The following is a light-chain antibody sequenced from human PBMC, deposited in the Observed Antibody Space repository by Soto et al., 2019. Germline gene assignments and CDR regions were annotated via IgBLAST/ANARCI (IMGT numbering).Light chain of an antibody. CDR1: QSISNY. CDR3: QKYSSAPRT. CDR2: AAS. Sequence: DIQMTQSPSSLSASVGDRVTITCRASQSISNYLAWYQQKPGKVPKLLIYAASTLQSGVPSRFSVSGSGTDFTLTISSLQPEDVATYYCQKYSSAPRTFGQGTKVEIK. J-gene: IGKJ1*01. V-gene: IGKV1-27*01.